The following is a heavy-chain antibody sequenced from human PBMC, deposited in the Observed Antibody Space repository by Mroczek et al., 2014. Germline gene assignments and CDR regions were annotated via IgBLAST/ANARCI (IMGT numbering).Heavy chain of an antibody. CDR3: ARGGWKIVVVPAAIEYYFDY. D-gene: IGHD2-2*02. CDR2: INHSGST. V-gene: IGHV4-34*01. J-gene: IGHJ4*02. CDR1: GGSFSGYY. Sequence: QVQLQQWGAGLLKPSETLSLTCAVYGGSFSGYYWSWIRQPPGKGLEWIGEINHSGSTNYNPSLKSRVTISVDTSKNQFSLKLSSVTAADTAVYYCARGGWKIVVVPAAIEYYFDYWGQGTLVTVSS.